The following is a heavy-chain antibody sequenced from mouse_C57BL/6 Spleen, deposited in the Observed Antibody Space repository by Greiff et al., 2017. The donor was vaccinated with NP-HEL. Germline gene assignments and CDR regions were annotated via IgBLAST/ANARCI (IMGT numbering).Heavy chain of an antibody. CDR3: ARRGNYYGSSSYYFDY. CDR2: FHPYNDDT. CDR1: GYTFTTYP. D-gene: IGHD1-1*01. V-gene: IGHV1-47*01. Sequence: VKLVESGAELVKPGASVKMSCKASGYTFTTYPIEWMKQNHGKSLEWIGNFHPYNDDTKYNEKFKGKATLTVEKSSSTVYLELSRLTSDDSAVYYCARRGNYYGSSSYYFDYWGQGTTLTVSS. J-gene: IGHJ2*01.